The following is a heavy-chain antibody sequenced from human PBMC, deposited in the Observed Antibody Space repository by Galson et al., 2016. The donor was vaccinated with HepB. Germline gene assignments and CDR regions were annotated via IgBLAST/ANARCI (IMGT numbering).Heavy chain of an antibody. Sequence: SLRLSCAASGFTFSGYNMDWVRQAPGKGLEWVSYISSGSSAIYYADSVEGRFTISRDNAKNSLYLQMNSLRDEDTAIYFCARDGNHGYDMDYWGQETLVTVAS. CDR1: GFTFSGYN. V-gene: IGHV3-48*02. CDR2: ISSGSSAI. D-gene: IGHD1-14*01. CDR3: ARDGNHGYDMDY. J-gene: IGHJ4*02.